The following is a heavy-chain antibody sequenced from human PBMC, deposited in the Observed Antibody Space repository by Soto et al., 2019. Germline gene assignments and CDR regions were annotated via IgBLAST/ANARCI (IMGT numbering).Heavy chain of an antibody. V-gene: IGHV3-21*02. Sequence: EVQLVESGGGLVKPGGSLRLSCVASGFAFGSYGMNWVRQAPGKGLEWVSSISTSSSAIYYTDSVKGRFTISRDNARNSLYLQMKSLRTEDTAVYFCARDGADYDILTGYYDYYYHGMDVWGQGTTVTVSS. CDR2: ISTSSSAI. J-gene: IGHJ6*02. CDR1: GFAFGSYG. CDR3: ARDGADYDILTGYYDYYYHGMDV. D-gene: IGHD3-9*01.